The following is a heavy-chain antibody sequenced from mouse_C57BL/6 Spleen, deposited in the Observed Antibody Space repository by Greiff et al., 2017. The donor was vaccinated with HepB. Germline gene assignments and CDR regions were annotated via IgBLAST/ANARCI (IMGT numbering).Heavy chain of an antibody. V-gene: IGHV5-9*01. D-gene: IGHD1-1*01. CDR3: ARQDGSSLWYFDV. Sequence: EVKLMESGGGLVKPGGSLKLSCAASGFTFSSYTMSWVRQTPEKRLEWVATISGGGGNTYYPDSVKGRFTISRDNAKNTLYLQMSSLRSEDTALYYCARQDGSSLWYFDVWGTGTTVTVSS. CDR1: GFTFSSYT. J-gene: IGHJ1*03. CDR2: ISGGGGNT.